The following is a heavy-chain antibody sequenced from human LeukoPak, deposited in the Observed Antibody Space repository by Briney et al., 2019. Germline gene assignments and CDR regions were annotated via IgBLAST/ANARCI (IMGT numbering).Heavy chain of an antibody. CDR3: AKDKVYHYESSGYLDY. J-gene: IGHJ4*02. CDR2: ISGSGGTT. Sequence: GGSLRLSCAASGFTFSSYAMTWVRQAPGKGLEWVSGISGSGGTTYYADSVKGRFTISRDKSKNTLYLQMNSLRAEDTAIYYCAKDKVYHYESSGYLDYWGQGTLVTVSS. CDR1: GFTFSSYA. D-gene: IGHD3-22*01. V-gene: IGHV3-23*01.